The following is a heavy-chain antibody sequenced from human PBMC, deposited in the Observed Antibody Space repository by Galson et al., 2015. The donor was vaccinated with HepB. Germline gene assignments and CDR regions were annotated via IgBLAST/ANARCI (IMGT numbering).Heavy chain of an antibody. Sequence: LRLSCAASGFTFSSYGMHWVRQAPGKGLEWVAVIWYDGSNKYYADSVKGRFTISRDNSKNTLYLQMNSLRAEDTAVYYCATPAYGDLWKLDYWGQGALVTVSS. CDR2: IWYDGSNK. CDR3: ATPAYGDLWKLDY. J-gene: IGHJ4*02. D-gene: IGHD4-17*01. CDR1: GFTFSSYG. V-gene: IGHV3-33*01.